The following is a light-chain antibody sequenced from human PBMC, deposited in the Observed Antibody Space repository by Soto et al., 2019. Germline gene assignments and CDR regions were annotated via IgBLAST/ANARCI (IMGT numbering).Light chain of an antibody. CDR1: QTISSW. CDR3: QQYSTYIT. J-gene: IGKJ4*01. V-gene: IGKV1-5*03. CDR2: EAS. Sequence: DIQMTQSPSTLSASVGDRVTITCRASQTISSWLAWYQQKPGKAPKLLIYEASRLESGVPSRFSGSGSGTDFTLTISSLQPDYFAIYYCQQYSTYITFGGGTTVEIK.